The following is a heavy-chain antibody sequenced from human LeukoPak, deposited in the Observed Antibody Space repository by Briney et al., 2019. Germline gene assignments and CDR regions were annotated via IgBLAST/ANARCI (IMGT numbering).Heavy chain of an antibody. CDR1: GGSISSSSYY. D-gene: IGHD2-21*01. Sequence: NASETLSLTCTVSGGSISSSSYYWGWIRQPPGKGLEWIGSIYYSGSTYYNPSLKSRVTISVDTSKNQFSLKLSSVTAADTAVYYCARADCGGDCYDYWGQGTLVTVSS. V-gene: IGHV4-39*07. CDR3: ARADCGGDCYDY. J-gene: IGHJ4*02. CDR2: IYYSGST.